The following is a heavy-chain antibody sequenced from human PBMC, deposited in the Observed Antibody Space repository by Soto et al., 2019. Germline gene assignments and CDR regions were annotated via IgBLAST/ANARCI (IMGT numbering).Heavy chain of an antibody. J-gene: IGHJ4*02. Sequence: EASVKVSCNASGGTFSSYAISLVRQAPGQGLEWMGWISANNGTTNYAQKLQGRVTMTTDTSTSTAYMELRSLRSDDTAVYYCARYSYGPGHYFDYWGQGTLVTVS. CDR1: GGTFSSYA. D-gene: IGHD5-18*01. CDR3: ARYSYGPGHYFDY. V-gene: IGHV1-18*01. CDR2: ISANNGTT.